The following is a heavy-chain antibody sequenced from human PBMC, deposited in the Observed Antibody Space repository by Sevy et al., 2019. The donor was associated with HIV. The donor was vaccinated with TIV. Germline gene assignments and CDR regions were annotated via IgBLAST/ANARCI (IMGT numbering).Heavy chain of an antibody. Sequence: GSLRLSCAVSGFSFDSYGMTWVRQAPGKGLEWVSGISGSGTRTYYADSVKGRFSISRDNSKNRLYLQINSLRSEDTAIYYCAKGGGGHYDPDEIGYYFYYYNMDVWGKGTTVTVSS. D-gene: IGHD3-22*01. J-gene: IGHJ6*03. CDR1: GFSFDSYG. CDR2: ISGSGTRT. CDR3: AKGGGGHYDPDEIGYYFYYYNMDV. V-gene: IGHV3-23*01.